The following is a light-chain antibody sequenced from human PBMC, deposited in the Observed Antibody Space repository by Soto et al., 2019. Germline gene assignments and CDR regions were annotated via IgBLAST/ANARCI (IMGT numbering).Light chain of an antibody. Sequence: EIVLTQSPGTLTLSPGERATLSCRASQSVSSTYLAWYQQKPGQAPRLVIYAASNRATGIPDRFSGSASGADFTLTISTLEPDDFAVYYCQQYDTSLPMYTFGQGTKLEI. V-gene: IGKV3-20*01. CDR1: QSVSSTY. CDR2: AAS. J-gene: IGKJ2*01. CDR3: QQYDTSLPMYT.